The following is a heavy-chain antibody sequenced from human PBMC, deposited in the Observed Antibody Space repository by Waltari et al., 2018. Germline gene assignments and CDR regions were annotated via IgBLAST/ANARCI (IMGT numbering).Heavy chain of an antibody. D-gene: IGHD2-15*01. CDR1: GYTFTDYY. Sequence: EVQLVQSGAEVKKPGATVKISCKASGYTFTDYYMHWVQQPPGKGLEWMGRVYPEDGETIDAGKCQGGVTITADTSTDTAYMERSSLRSEETAVDYLARRPVVVPEDALDIWGQGTMVTVSS. CDR3: ARRPVVVPEDALDI. J-gene: IGHJ3*02. V-gene: IGHV1-69-2*01. CDR2: VYPEDGET.